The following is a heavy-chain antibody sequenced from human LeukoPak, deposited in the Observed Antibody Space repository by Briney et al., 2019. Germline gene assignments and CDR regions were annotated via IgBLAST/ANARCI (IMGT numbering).Heavy chain of an antibody. Sequence: GGSLRLSCAASGFTFSSYSMNWVRQAPGKGLEWVSSISSSSSYIYYADSVKGRFTISRDNAKNSLFLQMNSLRAEDTAVYYCARSLVGDDSSGYYYAFDYWGQGTLVTVSS. CDR3: ARSLVGDDSSGYYYAFDY. CDR2: ISSSSSYI. D-gene: IGHD3-22*01. J-gene: IGHJ4*02. V-gene: IGHV3-21*01. CDR1: GFTFSSYS.